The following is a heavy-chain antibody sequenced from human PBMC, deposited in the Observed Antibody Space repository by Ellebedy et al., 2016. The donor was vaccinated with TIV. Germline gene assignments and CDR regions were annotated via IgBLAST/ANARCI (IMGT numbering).Heavy chain of an antibody. V-gene: IGHV1-18*01. J-gene: IGHJ4*02. CDR3: ARVGDGYNPLDY. CDR2: VSPYDGNT. CDR1: GYTLMSYG. Sequence: AASVKVSCKTSGYTLMSYGICWVRQAPGQRLEWMGWVSPYDGNTNYAQKFQGRVTMTIDTSTSTAYMELRSLRSDDTAVYYCARVGDGYNPLDYWGQGTLVTVSS. D-gene: IGHD5-24*01.